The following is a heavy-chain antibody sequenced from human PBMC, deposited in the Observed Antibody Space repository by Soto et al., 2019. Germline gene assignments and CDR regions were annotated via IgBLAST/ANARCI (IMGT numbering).Heavy chain of an antibody. CDR1: GFTFSSYW. V-gene: IGHV3-7*01. CDR3: ARDSYDYYGSGSYYNPEFGY. CDR2: IKQDGSEK. D-gene: IGHD3-10*01. J-gene: IGHJ4*02. Sequence: EVQLVESGGGLVQPGGSLRLSCAASGFTFSSYWMSWVRQAPGKGLEWVANIKQDGSEKYYVDSVKGRFTISRDNAKNLLYLQMNSLRAEDTAVYYCARDSYDYYGSGSYYNPEFGYWGQGTLVTVAS.